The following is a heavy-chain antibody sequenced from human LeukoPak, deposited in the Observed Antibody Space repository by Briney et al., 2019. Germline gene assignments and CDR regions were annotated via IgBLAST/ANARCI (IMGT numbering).Heavy chain of an antibody. CDR1: GFTVTNYY. V-gene: IGHV3-23*01. Sequence: GGSLRLSCAASGFTVTNYYMSWVRQAPGKGLEWVAVTVGGGDGTYYADSVKGRFTISRDNSNNTLYLQMNSLRAEDTAVYYCAKLTTSWGQGTLVTVSS. D-gene: IGHD4-11*01. CDR3: AKLTTS. J-gene: IGHJ4*02. CDR2: TVGGGDGT.